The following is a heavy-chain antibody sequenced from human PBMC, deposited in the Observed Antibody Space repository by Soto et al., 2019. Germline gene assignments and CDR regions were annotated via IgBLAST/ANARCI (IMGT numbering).Heavy chain of an antibody. Sequence: GGSLRLSCAASGFTFSSYSMNWVRQAPGKGLEWVSYISSSSSTIYYADSVKGRFTISRDNAKNSLYLQMNSLRAEDTAVYYCARDGVVVPAAMRVVDYWGQGTLVTVSS. J-gene: IGHJ4*02. CDR1: GFTFSSYS. V-gene: IGHV3-48*01. D-gene: IGHD2-2*01. CDR2: ISSSSSTI. CDR3: ARDGVVVPAAMRVVDY.